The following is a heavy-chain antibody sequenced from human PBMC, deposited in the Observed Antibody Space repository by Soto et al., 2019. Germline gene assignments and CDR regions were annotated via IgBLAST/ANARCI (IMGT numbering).Heavy chain of an antibody. CDR3: ARRGLFGGPTGFASV. CDR2: ISAYNGNT. CDR1: GYTFTSYG. Sequence: GASVKVSCKASGYTFTSYGISWVRQAPGQGLEWMGWISAYNGNTNYAQKLQGRVTMTTDTSTSTAYMELRSLRSDDTAVYYCARRGLFGGPTGFASVWGQGTLVTVSS. J-gene: IGHJ4*02. D-gene: IGHD2-15*01. V-gene: IGHV1-18*01.